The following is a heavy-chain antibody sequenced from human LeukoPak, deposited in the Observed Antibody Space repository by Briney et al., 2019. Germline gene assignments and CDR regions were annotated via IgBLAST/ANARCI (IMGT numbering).Heavy chain of an antibody. CDR2: IYYSGST. Sequence: SETLSLTCTVSGGSISSSSYYWGWIRQPPGKGLEWIGSIYYSGSTYYNPSLKSQVTISVDTSKNQFSLKLSSVTAADTAVYYCARRLRYFDWLSPLRDYFDYWGQGTLVTVSS. CDR3: ARRLRYFDWLSPLRDYFDY. CDR1: GGSISSSSYY. V-gene: IGHV4-39*07. D-gene: IGHD3-9*01. J-gene: IGHJ4*02.